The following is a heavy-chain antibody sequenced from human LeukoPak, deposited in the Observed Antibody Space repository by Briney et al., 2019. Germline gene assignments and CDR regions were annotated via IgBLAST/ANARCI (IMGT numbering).Heavy chain of an antibody. Sequence: PGGSLRLSCAASRFTFNNFAMTWVRQAPGKGLEWVATLSDNGVRTYHADSVKGRFTISRDNSKNTLYLQMNSLRAEDTAIYYCARGGHIDGYNDWGQGTLVTVSS. CDR2: LSDNGVRT. CDR3: ARGGHIDGYND. J-gene: IGHJ4*02. D-gene: IGHD3-16*01. CDR1: RFTFNNFA. V-gene: IGHV3-23*01.